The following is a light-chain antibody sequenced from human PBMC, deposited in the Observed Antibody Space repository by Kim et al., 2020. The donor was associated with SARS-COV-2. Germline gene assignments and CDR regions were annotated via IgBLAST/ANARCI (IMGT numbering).Light chain of an antibody. J-gene: IGKJ2*01. Sequence: SPGERATLSLRASQSVRSSYFAWYQQKPGQAPRLLIYAVSMRATGIPDRFSGSGSETDFTLTISRLEPEDFAVYYCQQHGGSPPYTFGQGTKLEI. CDR1: QSVRSSY. V-gene: IGKV3-20*01. CDR2: AVS. CDR3: QQHGGSPPYT.